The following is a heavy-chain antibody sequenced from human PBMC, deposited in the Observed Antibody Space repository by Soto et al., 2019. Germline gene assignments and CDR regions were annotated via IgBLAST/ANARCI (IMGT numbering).Heavy chain of an antibody. V-gene: IGHV4-34*01. Sequence: QVQLQQWGAGLLKPSETLSLTCAVYGGSFSGYYWSWIRQPPGKGLEWIGEINHSGSTNYNPSLKSRVTISVDTSKNQFCLKLSSVTAADTAVYYCARGRGIAARRGYWFDPWGQGTLVTVSS. CDR2: INHSGST. CDR1: GGSFSGYY. J-gene: IGHJ5*02. D-gene: IGHD6-6*01. CDR3: ARGRGIAARRGYWFDP.